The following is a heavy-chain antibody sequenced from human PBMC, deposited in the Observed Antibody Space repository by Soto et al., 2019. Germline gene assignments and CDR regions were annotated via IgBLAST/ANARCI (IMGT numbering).Heavy chain of an antibody. CDR3: AKDGGKDGYCRNWFDP. D-gene: IGHD5-12*01. Sequence: QVQLVQSGAEVKKPGSSVKVSCKASGGTFSNYAITWVRQAPGQGLEWLGRIIPIFGSANYAQKFQGRVTITADESTTTAYMELSSLRSDDTAVYYCAKDGGKDGYCRNWFDPWGQGTLVTVSA. CDR2: IIPIFGSA. CDR1: GGTFSNYA. J-gene: IGHJ5*02. V-gene: IGHV1-69*15.